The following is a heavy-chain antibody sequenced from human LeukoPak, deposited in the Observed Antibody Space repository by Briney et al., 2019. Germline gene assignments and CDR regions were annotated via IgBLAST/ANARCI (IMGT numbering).Heavy chain of an antibody. D-gene: IGHD1-26*01. CDR2: IYSGGST. Sequence: PGGFLRLSCAASGFTVSSNYMSWVRQAPGKGLEWVSVIYSGGSTYYADSVKGRFTISRDNSKNTLYLQMNSLRAEDTAVYYCARDPGGSYFGAFDYWGQGTLVTVSS. CDR3: ARDPGGSYFGAFDY. J-gene: IGHJ4*02. CDR1: GFTVSSNY. V-gene: IGHV3-53*01.